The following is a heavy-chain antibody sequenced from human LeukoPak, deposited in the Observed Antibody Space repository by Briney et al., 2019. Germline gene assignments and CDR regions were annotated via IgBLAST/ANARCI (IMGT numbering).Heavy chain of an antibody. CDR3: ARGGTRDAFDI. CDR1: GGSISSSSYY. CDR2: IYYSGST. J-gene: IGHJ3*02. V-gene: IGHV4-39*07. Sequence: SETLSLTCTVSGGSISSSSYYWGWLRQPPGKGREWIGSIYYSGSTYYNLSLKSRVTISVDTSKNQFSLKLSSVTAADTAVYYCARGGTRDAFDIWGQGTMVTVSS.